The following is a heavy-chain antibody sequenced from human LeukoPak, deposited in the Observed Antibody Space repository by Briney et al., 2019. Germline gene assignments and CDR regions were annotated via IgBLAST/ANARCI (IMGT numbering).Heavy chain of an antibody. D-gene: IGHD6-19*01. Sequence: ASVTVSCKASGYTFTSYGISWVRQAPGQGLEWMGWISAYNGNTNYAQKLQGRVTMTTDTSTSTAYMELRSLRSDDTAVYYCARDRAYSSGWYDNYYYGMDVWGQGTTVTVSS. J-gene: IGHJ6*02. CDR1: GYTFTSYG. V-gene: IGHV1-18*01. CDR3: ARDRAYSSGWYDNYYYGMDV. CDR2: ISAYNGNT.